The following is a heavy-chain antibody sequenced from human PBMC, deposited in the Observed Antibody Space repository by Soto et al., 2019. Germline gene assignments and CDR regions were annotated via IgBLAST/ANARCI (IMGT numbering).Heavy chain of an antibody. D-gene: IGHD1-26*01. CDR1: GFTFSGFG. V-gene: IGHV3-33*01. CDR2: IWYDGSDK. J-gene: IGHJ4*02. CDR3: DFGSLSYYFDC. Sequence: PGGSLRLSCAASGFTFSGFGMRWVRQAPGKGLEWVAIIWYDGSDKYYADSVKGRFTISRDNSKNTLYLQMNSLRAEDTAVYHCDFGSLSYYFDCWGQGTPVTVSS.